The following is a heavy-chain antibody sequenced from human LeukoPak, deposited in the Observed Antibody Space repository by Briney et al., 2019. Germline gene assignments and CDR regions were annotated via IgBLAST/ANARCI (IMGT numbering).Heavy chain of an antibody. Sequence: PSETLSLTCAVYGGSFSGYHWSWIRQPPGKGLEWIGEINHSGSTNYNPSLKSRVTISVDTSKNQFSLKLSSVTAADTAVYYCARGGLISSIAARRPYGMDVWGQGTTVTVSS. CDR3: ARGGLISSIAARRPYGMDV. CDR2: INHSGST. J-gene: IGHJ6*02. V-gene: IGHV4-34*01. D-gene: IGHD6-6*01. CDR1: GGSFSGYH.